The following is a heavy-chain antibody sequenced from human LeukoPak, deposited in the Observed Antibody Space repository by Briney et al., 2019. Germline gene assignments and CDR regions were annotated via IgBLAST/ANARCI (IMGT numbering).Heavy chain of an antibody. V-gene: IGHV3-30*03. CDR3: ARPLAATNAFDI. CDR2: ISYDGSNK. D-gene: IGHD6-19*01. J-gene: IGHJ3*02. CDR1: GFTFSSYG. Sequence: GGSLRLSCAAPGFTFSSYGMHWVRQAPGKGLEWVAVISYDGSNKYYADSVKGRFTISRDNSKNTLYLQMNSLRAEDTAVYYCARPLAATNAFDIWGQGTMVTVSS.